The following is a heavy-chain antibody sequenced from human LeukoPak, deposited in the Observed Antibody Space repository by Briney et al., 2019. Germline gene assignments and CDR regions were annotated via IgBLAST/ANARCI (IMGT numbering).Heavy chain of an antibody. CDR3: ATTYSSSKLDY. J-gene: IGHJ4*02. CDR1: GYTFTDYY. Sequence: ASVKLSCKASGYTFTDYYMHWVQQAPGKGLEWMGRVDPEDGETIYAEKFQGRVTITADTSTDTAYMELSSLRSEDTAVYYCATTYSSSKLDYWGQGTLVTVSS. V-gene: IGHV1-69-2*01. CDR2: VDPEDGET. D-gene: IGHD6-6*01.